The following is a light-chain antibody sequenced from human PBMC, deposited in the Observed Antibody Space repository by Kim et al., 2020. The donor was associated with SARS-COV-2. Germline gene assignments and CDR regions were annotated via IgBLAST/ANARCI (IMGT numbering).Light chain of an antibody. CDR2: RHN. CDR3: AAWDDRVNGPV. CDR1: SSNVDGNY. Sequence: GRRVARSCSGSSSNVDGNYGTWYQQFPGTAPKILIYRHNQRPSGVPDRFSGSKSGTSASLAIDGLRSDDEAIYYCAAWDDRVNGPVFGGGTKLTVL. J-gene: IGLJ3*02. V-gene: IGLV1-47*01.